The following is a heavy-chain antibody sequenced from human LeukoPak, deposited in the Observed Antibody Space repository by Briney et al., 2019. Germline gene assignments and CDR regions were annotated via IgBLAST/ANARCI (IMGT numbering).Heavy chain of an antibody. CDR2: ISSSGSTI. D-gene: IGHD3-10*01. J-gene: IGHJ4*02. CDR1: GFTFSDYY. V-gene: IGHV3-11*01. CDR3: AREFDGSGSYYNALHY. Sequence: GGSLRLSCAASGFTFSDYYMSWIRQAPGKGLEWVSYISSSGSTIYYADSVKGRFIISRDNAKNSLYLQMNSLRAEDTAVYYCAREFDGSGSYYNALHYWGQGTLVTVSS.